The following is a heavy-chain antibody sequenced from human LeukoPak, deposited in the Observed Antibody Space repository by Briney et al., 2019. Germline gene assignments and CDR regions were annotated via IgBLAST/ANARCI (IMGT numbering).Heavy chain of an antibody. CDR2: IKQDGSEK. V-gene: IGHV3-7*01. Sequence: GGSLRLSCAASGFTFSRYWMCLVRQAPGKGLEWVANIKQDGSEKHYVDSGEGRFTISRDNAKNSVFLQMNSLRAEDTAVYYCARAVSFGTEPYGFDVWGQGTMVTVSS. D-gene: IGHD3-16*01. CDR3: ARAVSFGTEPYGFDV. J-gene: IGHJ3*01. CDR1: GFTFSRYW.